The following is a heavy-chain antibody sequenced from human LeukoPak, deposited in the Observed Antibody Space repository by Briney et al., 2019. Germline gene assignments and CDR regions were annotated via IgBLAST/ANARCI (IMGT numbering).Heavy chain of an antibody. J-gene: IGHJ4*02. D-gene: IGHD6-13*01. CDR1: GSTFSSFG. CDR2: IRYDESKT. V-gene: IGHV3-30*02. Sequence: PGGSLRLSCAASGSTFSSFGMHWVRQAPGEGLEWVAFIRYDESKTFYADSVKGRFTISRDNSKNTVYLQMNSLRAEDTAVYYCARAIYSSSWDWGQGTLVTVSS. CDR3: ARAIYSSSWD.